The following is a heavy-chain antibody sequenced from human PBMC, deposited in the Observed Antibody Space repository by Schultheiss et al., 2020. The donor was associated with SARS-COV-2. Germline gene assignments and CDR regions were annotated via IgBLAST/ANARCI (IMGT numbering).Heavy chain of an antibody. CDR2: IYYSGST. Sequence: SQTLSLTCAVYGGSFSGYYWSWIRQPPGKGLEWIGYIYYSGSTNYNPSLKSRVTISVDTSKNQFSLKLSSVTAADTAVYYCARQLTRGYSYGHDYWGQGTLVTVSS. D-gene: IGHD5-18*01. CDR3: ARQLTRGYSYGHDY. J-gene: IGHJ4*02. CDR1: GGSFSGYY. V-gene: IGHV4-34*01.